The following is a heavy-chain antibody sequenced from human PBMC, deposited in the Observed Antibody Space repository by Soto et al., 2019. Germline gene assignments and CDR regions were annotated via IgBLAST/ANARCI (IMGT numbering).Heavy chain of an antibody. CDR1: GYTFTSYA. D-gene: IGHD1-20*01. CDR2: INAGNGNT. V-gene: IGHV1-3*01. J-gene: IGHJ3*02. CDR3: ARAGYKGGGAFDI. Sequence: ASVKVSCRASGYTFTSYAMHWVRQAPGQRLEWMGWINAGNGNTKYSQKFQGRVTVTRDTSASTAYMELSSLRSEDTAVYYCARAGYKGGGAFDIWGQGTMVTVSS.